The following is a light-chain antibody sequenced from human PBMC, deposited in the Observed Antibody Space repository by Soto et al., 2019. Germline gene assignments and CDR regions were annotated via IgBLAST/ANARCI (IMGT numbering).Light chain of an antibody. CDR3: LQHNSYPLA. J-gene: IGKJ4*01. CDR2: AAS. Sequence: DIQMTQSPSSLSASVGDRVTITCRASQGIRNGLGWFQQKPGKAPKRPIYAASSLQSGDSSRFSGSGSGTEFTLTISSLQPEDVATYDCLQHNSYPLAFGGGTKVEIK. CDR1: QGIRNG. V-gene: IGKV1-17*01.